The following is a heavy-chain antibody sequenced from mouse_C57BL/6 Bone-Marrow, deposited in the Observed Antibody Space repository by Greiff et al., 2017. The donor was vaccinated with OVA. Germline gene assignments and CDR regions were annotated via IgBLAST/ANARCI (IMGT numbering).Heavy chain of an antibody. Sequence: EVKLEESGGGLVQPGGSMKLSCVASGFTFSNYWMNWVRQSPEKGLEWVAQIRLKSDNYATHYAESVKGRFTISRDDSKSSVYLQMNNLRAEDTGIYYCTKPFITKAWFAYWGQGTLVTVSA. V-gene: IGHV6-3*01. CDR2: IRLKSDNYAT. CDR1: GFTFSNYW. D-gene: IGHD1-1*01. J-gene: IGHJ3*01. CDR3: TKPFITKAWFAY.